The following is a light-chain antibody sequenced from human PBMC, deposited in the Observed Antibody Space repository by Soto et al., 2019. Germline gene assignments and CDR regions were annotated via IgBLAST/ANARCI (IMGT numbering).Light chain of an antibody. CDR3: QQRSNWPPIT. V-gene: IGKV3-11*01. Sequence: EIVMTQSPATLPVSPGERATLSCRTSQSVSSNLAWYQQKPGQATRLLIYDASNRATGIPARFSGSGSGTDFTLTIDNLEPEDFAVYYCQQRSNWPPITFGQGTRLEIK. CDR1: QSVSSN. J-gene: IGKJ5*01. CDR2: DAS.